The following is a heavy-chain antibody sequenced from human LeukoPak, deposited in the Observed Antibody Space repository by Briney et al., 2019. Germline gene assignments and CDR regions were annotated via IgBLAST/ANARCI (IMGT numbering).Heavy chain of an antibody. CDR3: ARGVAAAVSWFDP. CDR1: GGSISSYY. J-gene: IGHJ5*02. V-gene: IGHV4-59*01. D-gene: IGHD6-13*01. Sequence: SETLSLTCTVSGGSISSYYWSWIQQPPWKGLEWIGYIYYSGSTNYNPSLKSRVTISVDASKNQFSLKLSSVTAADTAVYYCARGVAAAVSWFDPWGQGTLVTVSS. CDR2: IYYSGST.